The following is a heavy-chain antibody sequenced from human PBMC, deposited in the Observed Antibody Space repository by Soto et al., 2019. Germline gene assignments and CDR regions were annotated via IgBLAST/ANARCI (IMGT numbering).Heavy chain of an antibody. CDR2: ITYDLSY. D-gene: IGHD2-21*02. J-gene: IGHJ4*02. CDR1: VFTFSSYS. CDR3: TRDGRGLGRLSLFEY. V-gene: IGHV3-30*09. Sequence: PVGSLRLSCASSVFTFSSYSMHCVRHSPGKGLEWAAVITYDLSYYYADPVKGRFALSRDNSKNTMYLQMSSLRPEDTAVYYCTRDGRGLGRLSLFEYWGQGFRVPV.